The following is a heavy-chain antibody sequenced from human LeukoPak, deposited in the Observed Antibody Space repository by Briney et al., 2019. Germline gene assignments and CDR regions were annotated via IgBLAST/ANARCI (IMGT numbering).Heavy chain of an antibody. J-gene: IGHJ1*01. D-gene: IGHD1-26*01. CDR2: INPNSGGT. CDR1: GYTFTGNY. V-gene: IGHV1-2*02. CDR3: ARGRELREKYFQH. Sequence: ASVKVSCKASGYTFTGNYMHWVRQAPGQGLEWMGWINPNSGGTNYAQKFQGRVTMTRDTSISTAYMELSRLRSDDTAVYYCARGRELREKYFQHWGQGTLVTVSS.